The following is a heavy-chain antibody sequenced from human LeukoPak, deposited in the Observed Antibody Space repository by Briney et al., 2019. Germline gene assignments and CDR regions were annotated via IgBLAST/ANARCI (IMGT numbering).Heavy chain of an antibody. CDR3: ARVTLTDGSGSYSFYYYGMDV. V-gene: IGHV5-51*01. CDR1: GYSFTSYW. Sequence: GESLKISCEGSGYSFTSYWIGWVRQMPGKGLEWMGIIYPGDSDTRYSPSFQGQVTISADKSISTAYLQWSSLKASDTAMYYCARVTLTDGSGSYSFYYYGMDVWGQGTTVTVSS. D-gene: IGHD3-10*01. J-gene: IGHJ6*02. CDR2: IYPGDSDT.